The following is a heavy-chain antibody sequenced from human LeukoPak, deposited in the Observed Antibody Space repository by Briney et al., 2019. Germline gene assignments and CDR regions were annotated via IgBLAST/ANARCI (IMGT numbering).Heavy chain of an antibody. V-gene: IGHV1-69*04. J-gene: IGHJ6*03. CDR1: GYTFTSYG. CDR2: IIPILGIA. Sequence: ASVKVSCKASGYTFTSYGISWVRQAPGQGLEWMGRIIPILGIANYAQKFQGRVTITADKSMSTAYMELSSLRSEDTAVYYCASGPHCSSTSCYLSYYCYMDVWGKGTTVTVSS. CDR3: ASGPHCSSTSCYLSYYCYMDV. D-gene: IGHD2-2*01.